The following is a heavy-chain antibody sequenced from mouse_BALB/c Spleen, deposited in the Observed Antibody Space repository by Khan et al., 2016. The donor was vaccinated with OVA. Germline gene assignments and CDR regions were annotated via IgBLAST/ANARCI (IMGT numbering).Heavy chain of an antibody. CDR3: ARSGYGWFAY. J-gene: IGHJ3*01. V-gene: IGHV1-37*01. Sequence: VQLKESGPDLVKPGASMKISCKASGYSFTGYIMNWVRQSHGKNLEWIGLINPNNGDTTYNQNFKGKATLTVDRSSSTAYMELLSLTSEDSAVFYCARSGYGWFAYWGQGTLVTISA. D-gene: IGHD3-1*01. CDR2: INPNNGDT. CDR1: GYSFTGYI.